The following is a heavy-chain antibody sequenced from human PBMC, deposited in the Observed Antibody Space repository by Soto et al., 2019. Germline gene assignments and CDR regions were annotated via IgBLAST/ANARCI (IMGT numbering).Heavy chain of an antibody. J-gene: IGHJ3*02. CDR1: GFTFSGSA. CDR2: IRSKANSYST. Sequence: GGSLRLSCAASGFTFSGSAMHWVRQASGKGLEWVGRIRSKANSYSTAYAASVKCIFTISRDYSKNTAYLQMNSLKTEDTAVYYFTRHILSSGYTYGYSFDIWGQGTMVTVSS. D-gene: IGHD5-18*01. CDR3: TRHILSSGYTYGYSFDI. V-gene: IGHV3-73*01.